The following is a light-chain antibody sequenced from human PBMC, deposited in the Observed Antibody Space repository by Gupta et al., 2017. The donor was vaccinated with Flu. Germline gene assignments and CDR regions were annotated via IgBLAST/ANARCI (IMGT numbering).Light chain of an antibody. Sequence: EIVLTQSPATLSLSPGERATLSCRASQTVSNYLAWYQQKPGQPPRLLIYDASTRATGIPARFTGSGSGTDFVLTIDSGEPDDFAVYYCQQRYNWPPITFGGGTKVEIK. J-gene: IGKJ4*01. CDR1: QTVSNY. CDR3: QQRYNWPPIT. CDR2: DAS. V-gene: IGKV3-11*01.